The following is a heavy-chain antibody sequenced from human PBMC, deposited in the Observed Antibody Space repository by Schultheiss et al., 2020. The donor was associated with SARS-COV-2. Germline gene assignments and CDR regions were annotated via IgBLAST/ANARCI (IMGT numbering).Heavy chain of an antibody. D-gene: IGHD5-18*01. CDR2: ISWNSGSI. Sequence: SLKISCAASGFTFDDYAMHWVRQAPGKGLEWVSGISWNSGSIGYADSVKGRFTISRDNAKNSLYLHMNSLRAEDTAVYYCAREYTYGYPDYMDVWGKGTTVTVSS. CDR3: AREYTYGYPDYMDV. V-gene: IGHV3-9*01. CDR1: GFTFDDYA. J-gene: IGHJ6*03.